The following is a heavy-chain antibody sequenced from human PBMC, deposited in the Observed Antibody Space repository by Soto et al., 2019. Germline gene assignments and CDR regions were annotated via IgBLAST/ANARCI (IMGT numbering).Heavy chain of an antibody. CDR1: GSTLTELS. CDR3: ATVLPITHYCSGGSCYVY. CDR2: FDPEDGET. D-gene: IGHD2-15*01. Sequence: RASLKVYCNISGSTLTELSMHCVRQTHGKGLEWMGGFDPEDGETIYAQKFQGRVTMTEDTSTDTAYMELSSLRSEDTAVYYCATVLPITHYCSGGSCYVYWGQGTLVTVSS. J-gene: IGHJ4*02. V-gene: IGHV1-24*01.